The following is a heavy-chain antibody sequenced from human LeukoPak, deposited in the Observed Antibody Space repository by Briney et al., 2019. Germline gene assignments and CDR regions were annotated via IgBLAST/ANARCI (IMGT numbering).Heavy chain of an antibody. J-gene: IGHJ3*02. CDR2: ISWNSGSI. D-gene: IGHD6-13*01. Sequence: GGSLRLSCAVSGFTVSSNYLHWVRQAPGKGLEWVSGISWNSGSIGYADSVKGRFTISRDNAKNSLYLQMNSLRAEDTALYYCAKVSRRSSSRWDAFDIWGQGTMVTVSS. CDR3: AKVSRRSSSRWDAFDI. CDR1: GFTVSSNY. V-gene: IGHV3-9*01.